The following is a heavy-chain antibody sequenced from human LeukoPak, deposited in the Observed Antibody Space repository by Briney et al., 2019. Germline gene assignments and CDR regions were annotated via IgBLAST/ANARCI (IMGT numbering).Heavy chain of an antibody. CDR2: IYYSGST. V-gene: IGHV4-59*01. Sequence: SETLSLTCTVSGGSISSYYWSWIRQPPGKGLEWIGYIYYSGSTNYNPSLKSRVTISVDTSKNQFSLKLSSVTAADTAVYYCARAGYSSGWYGVNNWFDPWGQGTLVTVSS. J-gene: IGHJ5*02. CDR1: GGSISSYY. CDR3: ARAGYSSGWYGVNNWFDP. D-gene: IGHD6-19*01.